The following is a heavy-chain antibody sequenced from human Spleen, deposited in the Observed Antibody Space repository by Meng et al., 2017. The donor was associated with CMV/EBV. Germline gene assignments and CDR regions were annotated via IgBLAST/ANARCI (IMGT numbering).Heavy chain of an antibody. CDR2: IRSKTYGGTT. V-gene: IGHV3-49*04. Sequence: GESLKISCTASGLTFGDYGMAWVRQAPGKGLEWVGFIRSKTYGGTTEYAASVKGRFTISRDNSKNSLYLQMNSLRIEDTALYYCTKDIEGVSGSYYYSYGMDVWGQGTTVTVSS. CDR1: GLTFGDYG. J-gene: IGHJ6*02. D-gene: IGHD1-26*01. CDR3: TKDIEGVSGSYYYSYGMDV.